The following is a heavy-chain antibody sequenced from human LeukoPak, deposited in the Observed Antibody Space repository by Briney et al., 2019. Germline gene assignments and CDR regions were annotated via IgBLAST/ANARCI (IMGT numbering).Heavy chain of an antibody. CDR2: IYYSGST. CDR3: ARDAPPACGGDCSPWYFDL. D-gene: IGHD2-21*02. Sequence: SETLSLTCTVSGGSISSSSYYWGWIRQPPGKGLEWIGSIYYSGSTYYNPSLKSRVTISVDTSKNQFSLKLSSVTAADTAVYYCARDAPPACGGDCSPWYFDLWGRGTLVTVSS. V-gene: IGHV4-39*07. J-gene: IGHJ2*01. CDR1: GGSISSSSYY.